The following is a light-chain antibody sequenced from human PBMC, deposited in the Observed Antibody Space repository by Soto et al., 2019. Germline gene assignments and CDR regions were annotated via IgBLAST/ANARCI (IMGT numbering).Light chain of an antibody. V-gene: IGKV3-15*01. CDR3: QQYNEWPLS. Sequence: MTQSPATLSVSSGESVTLSCRASQNVNNDVGWYQQKPGQPPTLVMYRSSARAIGIPARFSGSGSGTDFPLTISSLQSEDFGTYYCQQYNEWPLSFGGGTKVDIK. CDR1: QNVNND. J-gene: IGKJ4*01. CDR2: RSS.